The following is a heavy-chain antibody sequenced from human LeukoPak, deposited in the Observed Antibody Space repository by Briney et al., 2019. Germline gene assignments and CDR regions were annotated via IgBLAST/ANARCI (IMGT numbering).Heavy chain of an antibody. J-gene: IGHJ4*02. Sequence: SVKVSCKASGGTFSSYAISWVRQAPGQGLEWMGGIIPIFGTANYAQKFQGRVTITTDESTSTAYMELSSLRSEDTAVYYCARDRNYYDSSGPFDYWGQGTLVTVSS. CDR1: GGTFSSYA. CDR2: IIPIFGTA. CDR3: ARDRNYYDSSGPFDY. V-gene: IGHV1-69*05. D-gene: IGHD3-22*01.